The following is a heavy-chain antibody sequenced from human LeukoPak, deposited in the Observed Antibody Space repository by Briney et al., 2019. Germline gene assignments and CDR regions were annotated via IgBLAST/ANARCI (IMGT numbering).Heavy chain of an antibody. CDR1: GGSISSYY. Sequence: SETLSLTRIVSGGSISSYYWSWIRQPPGKGLEWIAYISDIGSINYNPSLKSRVTISLDTSKNQFSLKLSSVTAADTAVYYCAGHHPRNTVDFWGQGTLVTVSS. CDR2: ISDIGSI. J-gene: IGHJ4*02. CDR3: AGHHPRNTVDF. D-gene: IGHD2/OR15-2a*01. V-gene: IGHV4-59*08.